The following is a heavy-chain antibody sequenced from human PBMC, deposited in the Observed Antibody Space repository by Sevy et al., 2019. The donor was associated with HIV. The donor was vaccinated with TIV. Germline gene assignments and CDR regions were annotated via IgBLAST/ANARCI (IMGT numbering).Heavy chain of an antibody. Sequence: GESLKISCAASGSTFSSYSMNWVRQAPGKGLEWVSSISSSSSYIYYADSVKGRFTISRDNAKNSLYLQMNSLSAEDTGVYYCVREGLGGFSYSLDCWGQGTLVTVSS. CDR1: GSTFSSYS. J-gene: IGHJ4*02. CDR2: ISSSSSYI. V-gene: IGHV3-21*01. CDR3: VREGLGGFSYSLDC. D-gene: IGHD3-16*01.